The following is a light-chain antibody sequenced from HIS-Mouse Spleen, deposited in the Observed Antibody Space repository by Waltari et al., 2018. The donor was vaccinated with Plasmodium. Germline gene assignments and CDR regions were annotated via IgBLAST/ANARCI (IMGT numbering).Light chain of an antibody. J-gene: IGKJ3*01. V-gene: IGKV3-15*01. CDR1: QSVSSN. Sequence: EIVMTQSPATLSVSPGERATLSCRASQSVSSNLAVYQQKPGQAPRRLIYGASTRATGIPARFSGSGSGTEFTLTISSLQSEDFAVYYCQQYNNWSFTFGPGTKVDIK. CDR2: GAS. CDR3: QQYNNWSFT.